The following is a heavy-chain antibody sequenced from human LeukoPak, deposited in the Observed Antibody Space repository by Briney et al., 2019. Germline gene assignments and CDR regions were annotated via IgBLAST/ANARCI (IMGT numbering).Heavy chain of an antibody. CDR3: ATGAAGGSSPQGIVDFDY. Sequence: GGSLRLSCAASGFTFSSYGMHWARQAPGKGLEWMGGFDPEDRETIYAQKFQGRVTMTEDTSTDTAYKELSSLRSEDTAVDYCATGAAGGSSPQGIVDFDYWGQGPLVTVSS. J-gene: IGHJ4*02. CDR1: GFTFSSYG. V-gene: IGHV1-24*01. D-gene: IGHD1-26*01. CDR2: FDPEDRET.